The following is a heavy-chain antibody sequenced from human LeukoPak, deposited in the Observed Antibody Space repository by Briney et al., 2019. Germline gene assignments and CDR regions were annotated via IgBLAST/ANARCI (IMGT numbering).Heavy chain of an antibody. V-gene: IGHV4-39*01. CDR3: ARHAVYYDSSGNHNCFDY. J-gene: IGHJ4*02. CDR2: IYYSGAT. D-gene: IGHD3-22*01. CDR1: GGSVSSSSYY. Sequence: SETLSLSCTVSGGSVSSSSYYWGWIRQPPGKGLEWIGSIYYSGATYYNPSLNSRVTTSVDTSKNQFSLKLSSVTAADTAVYYCARHAVYYDSSGNHNCFDYWGQGTLVTVSS.